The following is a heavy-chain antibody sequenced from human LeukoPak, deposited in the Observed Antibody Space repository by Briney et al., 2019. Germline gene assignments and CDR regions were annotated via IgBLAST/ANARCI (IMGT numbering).Heavy chain of an antibody. Sequence: GASVKVSCKASGYTFTSYAMHWVRQAPGQRLEWMGWINAGNGNTKYSQKFQGRVTITRDTSASTAYMELSSLRSEDTAVYYCARGARGPLDMVRGVIITSDPDFDYWGQGTLVTVSS. CDR1: GYTFTSYA. D-gene: IGHD3-10*01. V-gene: IGHV1-3*01. CDR3: ARGARGPLDMVRGVIITSDPDFDY. J-gene: IGHJ4*02. CDR2: INAGNGNT.